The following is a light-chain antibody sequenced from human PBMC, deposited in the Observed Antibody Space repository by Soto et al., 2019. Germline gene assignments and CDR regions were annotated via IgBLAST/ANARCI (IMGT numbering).Light chain of an antibody. CDR2: KAS. J-gene: IGKJ2*01. CDR1: QSISRW. CDR3: QQYDTLFPYT. V-gene: IGKV1-5*03. Sequence: DIQMTQSPSTLSAFVGDRVTITCRASQSISRWLAWYQQKPGKAPKLLIYKASNLESGVPSRFXGSGSGTEFTLTISSLQPDDLATYYCQQYDTLFPYTFGQGTKLEIK.